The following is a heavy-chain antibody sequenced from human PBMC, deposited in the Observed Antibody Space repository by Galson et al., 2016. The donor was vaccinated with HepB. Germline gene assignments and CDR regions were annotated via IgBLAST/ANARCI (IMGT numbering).Heavy chain of an antibody. J-gene: IGHJ6*02. CDR1: GFIFSNYA. V-gene: IGHV3-23*01. CDR3: AKDRNTVVTYGMDV. D-gene: IGHD4-23*01. CDR2: ISDSAGST. Sequence: SLRLSCAASGFIFSNYAMSWVRQAPGKGLEWVSGISDSAGSTYYADSVKGRVTISRDNSKNTLHLQINSLRAEDTAVYYCAKDRNTVVTYGMDVWGQGTTVTVSS.